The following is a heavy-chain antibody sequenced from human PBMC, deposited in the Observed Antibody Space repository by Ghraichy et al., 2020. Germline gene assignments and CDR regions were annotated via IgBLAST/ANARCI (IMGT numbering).Heavy chain of an antibody. V-gene: IGHV4-34*01. J-gene: IGHJ6*02. CDR2: INHSGST. CDR1: GGSFSGYY. Sequence: SETLSLTCAVYGGSFSGYYWSWIRQPPGKGLEWIGEINHSGSTNYNPSLKSRVTISVDTSKNQFSLKLSSVTAADTAVYYCARQSITIFGVVITHYYYGMDVWGQGTTVTVSS. CDR3: ARQSITIFGVVITHYYYGMDV. D-gene: IGHD3-3*01.